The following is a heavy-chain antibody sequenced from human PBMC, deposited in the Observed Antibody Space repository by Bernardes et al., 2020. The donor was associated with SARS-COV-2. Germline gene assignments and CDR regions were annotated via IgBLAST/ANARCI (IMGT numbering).Heavy chain of an antibody. D-gene: IGHD1-26*01. CDR1: GFTFSDSA. Sequence: GSLRLSCAASGFTFSDSAMHWVRQASGKGLEWVGRIRTKANSYATAYAASVKGRFTISRDDSKNTAYLQMNSLKTEDTAVYYCTRYPERYGMDVWGQGTTVTVS. J-gene: IGHJ6*02. V-gene: IGHV3-73*01. CDR3: TRYPERYGMDV. CDR2: IRTKANSYAT.